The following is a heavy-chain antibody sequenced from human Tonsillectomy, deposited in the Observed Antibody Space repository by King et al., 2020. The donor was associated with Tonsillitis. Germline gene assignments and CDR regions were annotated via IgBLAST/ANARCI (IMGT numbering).Heavy chain of an antibody. CDR1: GGTISTGGWN. J-gene: IGHJ6*03. CDR2: VYYSGST. Sequence: QLQESGPGLVKPSQTLSLTCTVSGGTISTGGWNWSVIRQLPGKGREWIGNVYYSGSTDYNPSLKSRVAISVDTSKNQFSLKLSSVTAADTPLYYCSRDVRRYYTSGERSSYYYMDVWGKGTTVTVSS. CDR3: SRDVRRYYTSGERSSYYYMDV. D-gene: IGHD3-10*01. V-gene: IGHV4-31*03.